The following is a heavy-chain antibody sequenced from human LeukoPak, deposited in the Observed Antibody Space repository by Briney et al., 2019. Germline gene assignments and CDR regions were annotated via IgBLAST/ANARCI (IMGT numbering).Heavy chain of an antibody. V-gene: IGHV3-23*01. Sequence: GSLRLSCAASGFTFSSYAMSWVRRAPGKGLEWVSTISGSGGSTNYADSAKGRFTISRDNSKNTLHLQMNSLRAEDTAVYHCAKDRGSGWGIDYWGQGTLVTVSS. J-gene: IGHJ4*02. D-gene: IGHD6-19*01. CDR3: AKDRGSGWGIDY. CDR1: GFTFSSYA. CDR2: ISGSGGST.